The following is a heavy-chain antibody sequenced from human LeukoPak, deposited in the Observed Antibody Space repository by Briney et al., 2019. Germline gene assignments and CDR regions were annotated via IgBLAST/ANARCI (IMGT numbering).Heavy chain of an antibody. V-gene: IGHV1-69*04. CDR1: GGTFSSYA. CDR3: ARDLPRTYYYDSSGYPYYFDY. J-gene: IGHJ4*02. D-gene: IGHD3-22*01. Sequence: GSSVKVSCKASGGTFSSYAISWVRQAPGQGLEWMGRIIPIFGIANYAQKFQGRVTITADISTSTAYMEPSSLRSEDTAVYYCARDLPRTYYYDSSGYPYYFDYWGQGTLVTVSS. CDR2: IIPIFGIA.